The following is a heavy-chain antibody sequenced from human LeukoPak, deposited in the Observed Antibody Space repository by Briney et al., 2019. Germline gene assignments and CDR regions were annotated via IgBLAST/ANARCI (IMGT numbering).Heavy chain of an antibody. CDR3: ARQSKQQLGLSYFDY. Sequence: PETLSLTCTVSGGSISSYYWSWIRQPPGKGLEWIGYIYTSGSTNYNPSLKSRVTISVDTSKNQFSLKLSSVTAADTAVYYCARQSKQQLGLSYFDYWGQGTLVTVSS. D-gene: IGHD6-13*01. J-gene: IGHJ4*02. CDR2: IYTSGST. CDR1: GGSISSYY. V-gene: IGHV4-4*09.